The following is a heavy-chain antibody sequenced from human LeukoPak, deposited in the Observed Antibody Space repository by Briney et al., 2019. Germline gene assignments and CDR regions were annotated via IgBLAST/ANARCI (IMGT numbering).Heavy chain of an antibody. V-gene: IGHV1-2*02. CDR3: ARGHTFALKWFGELSPKNNWFDP. CDR2: INPNSGGT. CDR1: GYTFTGYY. Sequence: ASVKVSCKVSGYTFTGYYMHWVRQAPGQGLEWMGWINPNSGGTNYAQKFQGRVTMTRDTSISTAYMELSRLRSDDTAVYYCARGHTFALKWFGELSPKNNWFDPWGQGTLVTVSS. D-gene: IGHD3-10*01. J-gene: IGHJ5*02.